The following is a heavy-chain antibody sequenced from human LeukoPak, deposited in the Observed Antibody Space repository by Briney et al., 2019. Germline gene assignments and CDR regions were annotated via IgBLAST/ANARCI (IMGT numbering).Heavy chain of an antibody. CDR1: GFTFSSYA. CDR2: ISGSGGST. V-gene: IGHV3-23*01. D-gene: IGHD5-12*01. J-gene: IGHJ5*02. Sequence: GGSLRLSCAASGFTFSSYAMSWVRQAPGKGLEWVSAISGSGGSTYYADSVKGRFTISRDNSKNTLYLQMNSLRAEDTAVYYCAKDSRGYSGYDSNNWFDPWGQGTLVTVSS. CDR3: AKDSRGYSGYDSNNWFDP.